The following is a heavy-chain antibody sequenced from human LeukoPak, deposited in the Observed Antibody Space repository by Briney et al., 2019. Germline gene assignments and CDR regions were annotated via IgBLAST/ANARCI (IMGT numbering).Heavy chain of an antibody. CDR3: ANEIRPNDY. CDR1: EFDFSTHA. J-gene: IGHJ4*02. Sequence: GGSLRLSCAASEFDFSTHAMTWVRQAPGKGLEWVSAISISGTKTYYADSVKGRFTISRDNSRNTLYLQMYSLRAEDTAVYYCANEIRPNDYWGQGTLVTVSS. D-gene: IGHD4-17*01. CDR2: ISISGTKT. V-gene: IGHV3-23*01.